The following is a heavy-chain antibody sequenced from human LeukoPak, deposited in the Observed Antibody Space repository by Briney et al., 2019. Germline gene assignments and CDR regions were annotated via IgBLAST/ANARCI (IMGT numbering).Heavy chain of an antibody. V-gene: IGHV3-21*01. CDR1: GFTFSSYS. CDR2: ISSSSSYI. Sequence: PGGSLRLSCAASGFTFSSYSMNWVRQAPGKGLEWVSSISSSSSYIYYADSVKGRFTISRDNAKNSLYLQMNSLRAEDTAVYYCAKAHGGYCSSTSCPNGYYYYYMDVWGKGTTVTVSS. D-gene: IGHD2-2*01. CDR3: AKAHGGYCSSTSCPNGYYYYYMDV. J-gene: IGHJ6*03.